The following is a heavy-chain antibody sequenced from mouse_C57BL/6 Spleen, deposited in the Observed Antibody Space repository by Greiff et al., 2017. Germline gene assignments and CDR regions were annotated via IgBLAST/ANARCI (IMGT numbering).Heavy chain of an antibody. V-gene: IGHV3-6*01. CDR1: GYSITSGYY. CDR2: ISYNGSN. D-gene: IGHD2-3*01. J-gene: IGHJ4*01. CDR3: ADGYYQSGAMDY. Sequence: EVKLMESGPGLVKPSQSLSLTCSVTGYSITSGYYWNWIRQFPGNKLEWMGYISYNGSNKYNTSLKNRISFTRDTSKNLFFMKLNSVTTEDTATYNCADGYYQSGAMDYWGQGTSVTVSS.